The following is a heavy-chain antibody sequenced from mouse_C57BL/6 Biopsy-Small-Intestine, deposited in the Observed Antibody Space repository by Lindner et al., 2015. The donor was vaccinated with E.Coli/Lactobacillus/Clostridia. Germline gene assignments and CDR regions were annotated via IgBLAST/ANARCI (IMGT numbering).Heavy chain of an antibody. Sequence: VQLQESGPGLAKPSQTLSFTCSVTGYSIASDYWNWIRKFPGNKLEYMGYISYSGNTYYNPSLKSRISITRDTSKNQYYLQLNSVTTEDTATYYCARFESSSYGYFDVWGTGTTVTVSS. J-gene: IGHJ1*03. CDR3: ARFESSSYGYFDV. V-gene: IGHV3-8*01. D-gene: IGHD1-1*01. CDR2: ISYSGNT. CDR1: GYSIASDY.